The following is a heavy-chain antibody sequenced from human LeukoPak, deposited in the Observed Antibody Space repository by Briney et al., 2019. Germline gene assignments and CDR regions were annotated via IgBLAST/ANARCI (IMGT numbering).Heavy chain of an antibody. V-gene: IGHV3-30*04. J-gene: IGHJ5*02. Sequence: GGSLRLSCAASGFTFSSYAMHWVRQAPGKGLEWVAVISYDGSNKYYADSVKGRFTISRDNSKNTLYLQMNSLRAEDTAVYYCARALGWFDPWGQGTLVTVSS. CDR3: ARALGWFDP. CDR2: ISYDGSNK. CDR1: GFTFSSYA. D-gene: IGHD3-16*01.